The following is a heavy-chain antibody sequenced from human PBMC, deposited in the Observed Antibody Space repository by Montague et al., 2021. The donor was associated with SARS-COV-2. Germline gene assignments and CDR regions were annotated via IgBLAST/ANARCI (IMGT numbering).Heavy chain of an antibody. CDR1: GGSISGYY. CDR2: IYYSGST. D-gene: IGHD3-9*01. Sequence: SETLSLTCTVSGGSISGYYWGWIRQPPGKGLEWIGSIYYSGSTYYNPSLKSRVTISVDTSKNQFSLKLSSVTAADTAVYYCARHVYDILTGYYTYWYFDLWGRGTLVTVSS. CDR3: ARHVYDILTGYYTYWYFDL. V-gene: IGHV4-39*01. J-gene: IGHJ2*01.